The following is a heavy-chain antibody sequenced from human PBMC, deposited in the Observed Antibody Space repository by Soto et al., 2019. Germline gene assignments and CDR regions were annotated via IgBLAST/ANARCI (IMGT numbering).Heavy chain of an antibody. CDR3: ARSWGGDGYSH. V-gene: IGHV4-61*03. CDR1: GDSLSSGASY. J-gene: IGHJ4*02. Sequence: PXETLSLTCNVSGDSLSSGASYWTWIRQSPGRGLEWIGHIYHTGSTNYNPSLRSRLTISLDTSKSHFSLTLRSVNAVDTGVYYCARSWGGDGYSHWGQGTLVTVSS. CDR2: IYHTGST. D-gene: IGHD2-15*01.